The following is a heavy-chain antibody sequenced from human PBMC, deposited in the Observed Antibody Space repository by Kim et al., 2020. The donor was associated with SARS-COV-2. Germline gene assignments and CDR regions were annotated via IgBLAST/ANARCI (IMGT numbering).Heavy chain of an antibody. V-gene: IGHV5-51*01. CDR1: GYSFTSYW. J-gene: IGHJ4*02. CDR3: ARLSGIQLWFTEYYFDY. D-gene: IGHD5-18*01. Sequence: GESLKISCKGSGYSFTSYWIGWVRQMPGKGLEWMGIIYPGDSDTRYSPSFQGQVTISADKSISTAYLQWSSLKASDTAMYYCARLSGIQLWFTEYYFDYWGQGTLVTVSS. CDR2: IYPGDSDT.